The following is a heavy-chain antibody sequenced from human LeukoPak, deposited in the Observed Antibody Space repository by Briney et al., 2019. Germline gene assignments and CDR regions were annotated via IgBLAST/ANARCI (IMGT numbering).Heavy chain of an antibody. V-gene: IGHV4-4*09. D-gene: IGHD1-26*01. CDR3: TKREGPMSGSYDYFDP. Sequence: SETLSLTCTVSGGSISGYHWSWIRQPPGQGLEWIAYIHSNGYTNYNPSLKSRVTISVDTSKNQFSLKVTSVTAADTAMYYCTKREGPMSGSYDYFDPWGQGTLVTVS. J-gene: IGHJ5*02. CDR2: IHSNGYT. CDR1: GGSISGYH.